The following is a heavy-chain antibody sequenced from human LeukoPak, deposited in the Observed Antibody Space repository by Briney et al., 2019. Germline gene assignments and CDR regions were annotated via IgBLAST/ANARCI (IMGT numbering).Heavy chain of an antibody. CDR2: IRQSGDIT. CDR3: VRRGGSDGWGAFDI. V-gene: IGHV3-23*01. Sequence: GGSLRLSCAASEFTFSNYVMNWVRQAPGKGLEWVSSIRQSGDITYYADSVKGRFTISRDNTKNTLSLQMNSLSREDTAIYYCVRRGGSDGWGAFDIWGQGTVVTVSS. J-gene: IGHJ3*02. CDR1: EFTFSNYV. D-gene: IGHD5-24*01.